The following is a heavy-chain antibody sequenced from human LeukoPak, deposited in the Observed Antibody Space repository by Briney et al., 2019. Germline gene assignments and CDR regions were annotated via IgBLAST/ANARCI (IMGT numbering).Heavy chain of an antibody. D-gene: IGHD2-2*01. V-gene: IGHV4-59*01. Sequence: PSETLSLTCTVSDGSISSYYWSWIRQPPGKGLEWIGYIYYSGSTNYNPSLKSRVTIPVDTSKNQFSLKLSSVTAADTAVYYCARGDVVVPAAIGSYYMVVWGKGTTVTVSS. CDR3: ARGDVVVPAAIGSYYMVV. CDR1: DGSISSYY. CDR2: IYYSGST. J-gene: IGHJ6*03.